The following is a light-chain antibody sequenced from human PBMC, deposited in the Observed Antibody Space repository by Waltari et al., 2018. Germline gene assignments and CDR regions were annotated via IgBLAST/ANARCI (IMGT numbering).Light chain of an antibody. J-gene: IGKJ3*01. CDR2: KAS. CDR1: QSINDL. V-gene: IGKV1-5*03. Sequence: DVQMTQSPYTLSASVGDRITITCRASQSINDLLALYQQKPGKAPRLLIQKASDLQSGVPSRFSGSGSGTEFTLTISGLQPDDFATYYCQQCNTYSFNFGPGTTVHIK. CDR3: QQCNTYSFN.